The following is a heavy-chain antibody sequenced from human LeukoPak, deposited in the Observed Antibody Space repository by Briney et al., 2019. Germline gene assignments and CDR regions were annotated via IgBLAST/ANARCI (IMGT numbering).Heavy chain of an antibody. D-gene: IGHD2-15*01. J-gene: IGHJ5*02. CDR1: GGSISSGDYY. CDR2: INHSGST. CDR3: AREPRYCSGGSCAFDP. Sequence: PSETLSLTCTVSGGSISSGDYYWSWIRQPPGKGLEWIGEINHSGSTNYNPSLKSRATISVDTSKNQFSLKLSSVTAADTAVYYCAREPRYCSGGSCAFDPWGQGTLVTVSS. V-gene: IGHV4-39*07.